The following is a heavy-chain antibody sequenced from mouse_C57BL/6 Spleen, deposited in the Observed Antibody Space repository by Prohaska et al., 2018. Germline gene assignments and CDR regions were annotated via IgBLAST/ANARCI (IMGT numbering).Heavy chain of an antibody. CDR2: INPDSSTI. CDR1: GIDFSRYW. V-gene: IGHV4-1*01. Sequence: EVKLLQSGGGLVQPGGSLKLSCAASGIDFSRYWMSWVRRAPGKVLEWIGEINPDSSTINYAPSLKDKFIISRDNAKNTLYLQMSKVRSEDTALYYCASPNWDWYFDGWGTGTTVTVSS. CDR3: ASPNWDWYFDG. D-gene: IGHD4-1*01. J-gene: IGHJ1*03.